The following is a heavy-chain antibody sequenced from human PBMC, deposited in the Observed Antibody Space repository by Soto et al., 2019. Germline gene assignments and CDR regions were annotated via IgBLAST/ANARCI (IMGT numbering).Heavy chain of an antibody. Sequence: PGGSLRLSCAASGFTFSTYSMNWVRQAPGKGLEWVSYISSSSSTIFYTDSVKGRFTVSRDNAKNSLYLQMNSLRAEDTAVYYCARAAGKTIDGMDVWGQGTTVTVSS. CDR2: ISSSSSTI. CDR1: GFTFSTYS. CDR3: ARAAGKTIDGMDV. D-gene: IGHD6-13*01. J-gene: IGHJ6*01. V-gene: IGHV3-48*01.